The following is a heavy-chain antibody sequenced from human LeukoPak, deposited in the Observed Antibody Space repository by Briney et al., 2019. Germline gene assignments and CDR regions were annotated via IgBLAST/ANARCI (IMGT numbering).Heavy chain of an antibody. J-gene: IGHJ4*02. D-gene: IGHD1-26*01. CDR2: INPNSGGT. V-gene: IGHV1-2*02. CDR3: AGGTGNGVDY. Sequence: ASVKVSRKASGYTFTGYYMHWVRQAPGQGLEWMGWINPNSGGTNYAQKFQGRVTITRNTSISTAYMELSSLRSEDTAVYYCAGGTGNGVDYWGQGTLVTVSS. CDR1: GYTFTGYY.